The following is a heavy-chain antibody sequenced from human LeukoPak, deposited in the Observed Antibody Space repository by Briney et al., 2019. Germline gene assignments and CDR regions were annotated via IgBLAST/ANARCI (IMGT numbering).Heavy chain of an antibody. Sequence: ASVKVSCKASGYTFTSYGISWVRQAPGQGLEWMGWISAYNGNTNYAQKLQGRVTMTRNTSISTAYMELSSLRSEDTAVYYCARGTDFDWQNWFDPWGQGTLVTVSS. CDR3: ARGTDFDWQNWFDP. J-gene: IGHJ5*02. CDR1: GYTFTSYG. D-gene: IGHD3-9*01. V-gene: IGHV1-18*01. CDR2: ISAYNGNT.